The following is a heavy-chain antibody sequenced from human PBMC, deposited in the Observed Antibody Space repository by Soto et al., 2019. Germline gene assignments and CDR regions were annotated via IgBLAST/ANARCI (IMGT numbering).Heavy chain of an antibody. D-gene: IGHD5-12*01. Sequence: QVQLVQSGAEVKKPGSSVKVSCKASGGSFNSNAFSWVRQAPGQGLEWLGGISPIFTAANYAQKFQGRVTITADESSSKIYMELSRLMREDTAVYYIAKTTGATNILHGLDVWGPGTTVTVS. V-gene: IGHV1-69*01. CDR3: AKTTGATNILHGLDV. J-gene: IGHJ6*02. CDR1: GGSFNSNA. CDR2: ISPIFTAA.